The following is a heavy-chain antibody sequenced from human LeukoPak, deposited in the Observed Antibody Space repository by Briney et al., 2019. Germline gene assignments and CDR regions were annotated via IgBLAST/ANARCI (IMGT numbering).Heavy chain of an antibody. Sequence: GGSLRLSCAASGFTFSSFGMHWVRQAQGKGLGWVRFIWYDGNKKYYADSVKGRFTISRDNSKNTLYLQMNSLRSEDTAVYYCAKGHSESYYSYYMDVSTKGTTVTVSS. D-gene: IGHD1-26*01. J-gene: IGHJ6*03. CDR2: IWYDGNKK. V-gene: IGHV3-30*02. CDR1: GFTFSSFG. CDR3: AKGHSESYYSYYMDV.